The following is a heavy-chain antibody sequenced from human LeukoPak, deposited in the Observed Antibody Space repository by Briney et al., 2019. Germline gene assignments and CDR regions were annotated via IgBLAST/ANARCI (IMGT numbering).Heavy chain of an antibody. V-gene: IGHV4-39*07. CDR2: IYHSGIT. CDR1: GGSISSSSYY. Sequence: SETLSLTCTVSGGSISSSSYYWGWIRQPPGKGLEWIGSIYHSGITYYNPSLKSRATISVDTSKNQFSLKLSSVTAADTAVYYCARRGDMVRGVIILWAFDYWGQGTLVTVSS. J-gene: IGHJ4*02. CDR3: ARRGDMVRGVIILWAFDY. D-gene: IGHD3-10*01.